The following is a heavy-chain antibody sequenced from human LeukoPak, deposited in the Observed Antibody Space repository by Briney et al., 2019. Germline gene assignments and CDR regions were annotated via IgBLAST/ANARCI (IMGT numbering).Heavy chain of an antibody. CDR3: ARVVAVAGNYYFDY. D-gene: IGHD6-19*01. V-gene: IGHV4-61*01. CDR1: GGSVSSGSYY. Sequence: SETLSLTCTVSGGSVSSGSYYWSWIRQPPGKGLEWIGYIYYSGSTNYNPSLKSRVTISVDRSKNQFSLKLSSVTAADTAVYYCARVVAVAGNYYFDYWGQGTLVTVSS. CDR2: IYYSGST. J-gene: IGHJ4*02.